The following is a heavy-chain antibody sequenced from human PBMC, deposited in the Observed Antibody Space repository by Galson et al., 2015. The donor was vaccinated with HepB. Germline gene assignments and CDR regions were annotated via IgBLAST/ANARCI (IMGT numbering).Heavy chain of an antibody. CDR2: ISSSSSYT. V-gene: IGHV3-11*06. CDR1: GFTFSDYY. J-gene: IGHJ2*01. CDR3: ARDRGAVAPPDWYFDL. D-gene: IGHD6-19*01. Sequence: SLRLSCAASGFTFSDYYMSWIRQAPGKGLEWVSYISSSSSYTNYADSVKGRFTISRDNAKNSLYLQMNSLRAEDTAVYYCARDRGAVAPPDWYFDLWGRGTLVTVSS.